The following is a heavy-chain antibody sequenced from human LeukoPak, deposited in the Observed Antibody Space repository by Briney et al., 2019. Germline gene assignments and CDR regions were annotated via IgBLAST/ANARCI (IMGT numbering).Heavy chain of an antibody. CDR3: TSAVLRYFDPGN. CDR2: IKSKTDGGTT. V-gene: IGHV3-15*01. D-gene: IGHD3-9*01. J-gene: IGHJ4*02. Sequence: PGGSLRLSCAASGFTFSNAWMSWVRQAPGKGLEWVGHIKSKTDGGTTDYAAPVKGRFTISRDDSKNTLYLQMNSLKTEDTAVYYCTSAVLRYFDPGNWGQGTLVTVSS. CDR1: GFTFSNAW.